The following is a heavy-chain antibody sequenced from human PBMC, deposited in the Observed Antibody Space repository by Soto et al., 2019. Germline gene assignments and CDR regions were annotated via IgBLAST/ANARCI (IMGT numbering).Heavy chain of an antibody. Sequence: VQLVESGGGLVXPGGSLRLSCAASGFTFSSYWMHWVRQAPGKGLVWVSRINSDGSSTSYADSVKGRXXXXXXXXXXXXXXXXXXXXXXDTAVYYCVRTSLVVAAATREDYWGQGTLVTVXS. CDR2: INSDGSST. CDR3: VRTSLVVAAATREDY. J-gene: IGHJ4*02. D-gene: IGHD2-15*01. CDR1: GFTFSSYW. V-gene: IGHV3-74*01.